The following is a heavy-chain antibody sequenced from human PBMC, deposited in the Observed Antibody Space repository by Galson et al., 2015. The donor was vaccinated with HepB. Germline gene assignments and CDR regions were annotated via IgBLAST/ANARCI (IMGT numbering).Heavy chain of an antibody. J-gene: IGHJ6*03. D-gene: IGHD2-2*01. Sequence: SLTCTVSGGSISSGHYYWSWIRQPPGKGLEWIGYIYYSGSTYYNPSLKSRVTISVDTSKNQFSLKLSSVTAADTAVYYCATADCNSTSCYYYYYYYMDVWGKGTTVTVSS. CDR1: GGSISSGHYY. CDR2: IYYSGST. V-gene: IGHV4-30-4*01. CDR3: ATADCNSTSCYYYYYYYMDV.